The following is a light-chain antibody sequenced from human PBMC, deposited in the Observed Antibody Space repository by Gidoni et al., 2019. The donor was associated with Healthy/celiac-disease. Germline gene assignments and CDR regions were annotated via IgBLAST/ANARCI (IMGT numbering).Light chain of an antibody. Sequence: DIVMTQSPDSLAVSLGERATINCKSSQSVLYSSNNKNKNYLAWYQQKPGQPPKLLLYWASTRESGVPDRFSGSGSGTDFTLTISSLQAEDVAVYYCQQYYSTPMFGQGTKVEIK. CDR3: QQYYSTPM. CDR2: WAS. CDR1: QSVLYSSNNKNKNY. V-gene: IGKV4-1*01. J-gene: IGKJ1*01.